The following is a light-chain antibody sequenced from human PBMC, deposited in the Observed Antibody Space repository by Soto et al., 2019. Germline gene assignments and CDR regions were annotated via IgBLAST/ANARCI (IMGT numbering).Light chain of an antibody. CDR1: QSVSSY. J-gene: IGKJ1*01. CDR2: DAS. V-gene: IGKV3-11*01. CDR3: QQRSNWPRWT. Sequence: IGLTQSPATLSLSPGERATLSCRASQSVSSYLAWYQQKPGQAPRLLIYDASNRATGIPARFSGSGSGTDFTLTISSLEPEDFAVYYCQQRSNWPRWTFGQGSKVDIK.